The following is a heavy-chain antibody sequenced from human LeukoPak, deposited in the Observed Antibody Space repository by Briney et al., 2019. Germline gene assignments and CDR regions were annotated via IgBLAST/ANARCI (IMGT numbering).Heavy chain of an antibody. CDR1: GYTFTSYG. CDR3: ARVSLLWFGELTYFDY. D-gene: IGHD3-10*01. Sequence: ASVKVSCKASGYTFTSYGISWVRQAPGQGLEWMGWISAYNGNTNYAQKLQGRVTMTTDTSTSTAYMELRSLRSDDTAVYYCARVSLLWFGELTYFDYWGQGTLVTVPS. V-gene: IGHV1-18*01. J-gene: IGHJ4*02. CDR2: ISAYNGNT.